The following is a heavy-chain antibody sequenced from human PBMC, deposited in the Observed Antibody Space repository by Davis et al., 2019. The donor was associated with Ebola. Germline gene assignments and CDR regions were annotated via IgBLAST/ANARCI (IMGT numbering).Heavy chain of an antibody. CDR2: SGYSGHT. CDR3: ARSGENGGNDS. D-gene: IGHD3-10*01. V-gene: IGHV3-23*01. CDR1: GFTFSDSG. Sequence: GESLKISCEASGFTFSDSGVSWVRQAPGRGLEWVAASGYSGHTFYADSVRGRFTISRDNAKSTLYLEMNSLRVEDSALYYCARSGENGGNDSWGQGTLVTVSS. J-gene: IGHJ4*02.